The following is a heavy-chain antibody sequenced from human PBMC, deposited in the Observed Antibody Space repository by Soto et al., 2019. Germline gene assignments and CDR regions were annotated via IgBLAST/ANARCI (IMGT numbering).Heavy chain of an antibody. CDR1: GDSISSGDYY. D-gene: IGHD1-26*01. J-gene: IGHJ3*02. V-gene: IGHV4-30-4*01. Sequence: SETLSLTCTVSGDSISSGDYYWSWIRQPPGKGLEWIGYIYYSGSTYYNPSLKSRITISVDTSKIQFSLNLSSVTAADTAVYYCARATTALHGFDIWGQGTMVTVS. CDR3: ARATTALHGFDI. CDR2: IYYSGST.